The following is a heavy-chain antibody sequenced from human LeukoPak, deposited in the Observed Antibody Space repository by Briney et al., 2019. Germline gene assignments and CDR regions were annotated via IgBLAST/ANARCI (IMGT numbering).Heavy chain of an antibody. V-gene: IGHV4-61*01. CDR2: ISYTGST. CDR3: ARLYCSRTSCYYGS. D-gene: IGHD2-2*01. CDR1: GGPVSSFSYY. J-gene: IGHJ5*02. Sequence: PSETLSLTCTVSGGPVSSFSYYWSWIRQPPGKRLEWIGDISYTGSTNYTPSLKSRVTISVDTSKNRFSLKLNSVTAADTAVYYCARLYCSRTSCYYGSWGQGTLVTVSS.